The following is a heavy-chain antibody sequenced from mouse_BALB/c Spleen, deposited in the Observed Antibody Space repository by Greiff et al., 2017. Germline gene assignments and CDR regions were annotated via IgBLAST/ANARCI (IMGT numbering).Heavy chain of an antibody. CDR2: ISDGGSYT. D-gene: IGHD2-3*01. CDR3: AREGDGYYVDY. Sequence: EVMLVESGGGLVKPGGSLKLSCAASGFTFSDYYMYWVRQTPEKRLEWVATISDGGSYTYYPDSVKGRFTISRDNAKNNLYLQMSSLKSEDTAMYYCAREGDGYYVDYWGQGTTLTVSS. J-gene: IGHJ2*01. V-gene: IGHV5-4*02. CDR1: GFTFSDYY.